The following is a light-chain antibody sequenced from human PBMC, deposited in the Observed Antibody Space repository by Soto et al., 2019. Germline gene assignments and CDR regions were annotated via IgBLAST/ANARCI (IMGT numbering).Light chain of an antibody. CDR1: QSVSTS. Sequence: EIVLTQSPVTRSLSPADPTTLSCRASQSVSTSLAWYHHKPGEAPRLLISDASIRAAGIPDRFSGSGSGTDFTLTISRLEPEDFALYYCQQYVVGSTLSFGRGTRLENK. CDR2: DAS. J-gene: IGKJ5*01. V-gene: IGKV3-20*01. CDR3: QQYVVGSTLS.